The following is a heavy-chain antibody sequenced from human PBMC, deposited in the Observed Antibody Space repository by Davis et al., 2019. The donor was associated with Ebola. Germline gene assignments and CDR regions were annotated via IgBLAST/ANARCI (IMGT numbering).Heavy chain of an antibody. CDR2: IIPIFDTP. Sequence: SVKVSCRTSGGSFSSHPISWVRQAPRQGLEWMGGIIPIFDTPHYAQKFQGRITITADASTSTAYMGLSSLRSEDTATYFRARDFDGGNYYFDYWGPGTPVTVSS. D-gene: IGHD3-9*01. CDR3: ARDFDGGNYYFDY. CDR1: GGSFSSHP. V-gene: IGHV1-69*13. J-gene: IGHJ4*02.